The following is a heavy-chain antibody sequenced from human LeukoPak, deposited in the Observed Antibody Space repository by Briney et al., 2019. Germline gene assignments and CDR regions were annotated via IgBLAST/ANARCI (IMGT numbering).Heavy chain of an antibody. CDR3: ASRVGNQYNWFDP. CDR2: INRSGST. D-gene: IGHD5-24*01. CDR1: GGSFSDYF. Sequence: PSETLSLTCAVYGGSFSDYFWSWIRQPPGKGLEWIGEINRSGSTNYNPSLKSRVTISVDTSKNQFSLKLSSVTAADTAVYYCASRVGNQYNWFDPWGQGTLVTVSS. V-gene: IGHV4-34*01. J-gene: IGHJ5*02.